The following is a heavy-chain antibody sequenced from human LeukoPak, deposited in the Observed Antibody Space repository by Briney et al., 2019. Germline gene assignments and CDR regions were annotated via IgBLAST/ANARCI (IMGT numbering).Heavy chain of an antibody. V-gene: IGHV1-2*02. CDR3: ARGESKRWLQLPPFDY. CDR2: INPNSGGT. Sequence: ALVKVSCKASGYTFTGYYMHWVRQAPGQGLEWMGWINPNSGGTNYAQKFQGRVTMTRDTSISTAYMELSRLRSDDTAVYYCARGESKRWLQLPPFDYWGQGTLVTVSS. J-gene: IGHJ4*02. D-gene: IGHD5-24*01. CDR1: GYTFTGYY.